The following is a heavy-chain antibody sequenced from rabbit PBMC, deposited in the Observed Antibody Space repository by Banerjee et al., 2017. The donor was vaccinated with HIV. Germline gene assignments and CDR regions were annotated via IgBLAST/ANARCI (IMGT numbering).Heavy chain of an antibody. V-gene: IGHV1S45*01. J-gene: IGHJ4*01. CDR3: ARGVSTSGRGYGL. CDR1: GFDLSSYYY. Sequence: QEQLEESGGGLVKPEGSLTLTCKASGFDLSSYYYMCWVRQAPGKGLEWIACIGTGGGSTWDASWVNGLFTIAKTSSTAVTLQTTSLTAADTSTYFCARGVSTSGRGYGLWGPGTLVTVS. CDR2: IGTGGGST. D-gene: IGHD4-1*01.